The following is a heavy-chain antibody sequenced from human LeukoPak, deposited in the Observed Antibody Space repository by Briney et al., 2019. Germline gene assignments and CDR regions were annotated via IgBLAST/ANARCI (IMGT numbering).Heavy chain of an antibody. V-gene: IGHV3-11*04. Sequence: GGSLRLSCAASGFTFSDYYMSWIRQAPGMGLEWISYISRSGITIKYADSVKGRFTISRDNVKNSLYLQMNSLRAEDTAVYYCARDPYSGNYGDSYYYYMDVWGKGTTVTVSS. CDR3: ARDPYSGNYGDSYYYYMDV. CDR2: ISRSGITI. D-gene: IGHD1-26*01. CDR1: GFTFSDYY. J-gene: IGHJ6*03.